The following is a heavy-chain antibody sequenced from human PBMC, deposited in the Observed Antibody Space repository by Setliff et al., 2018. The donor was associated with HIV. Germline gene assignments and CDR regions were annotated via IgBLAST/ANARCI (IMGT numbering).Heavy chain of an antibody. J-gene: IGHJ6*03. CDR2: ITNDGKKK. V-gene: IGHV3-30*06. Sequence: GGSLRLSCAASGFSFSASGAHWVRQAPGKGLEWVALITNDGKKKYYADSVTGRFTISRDNSKDTVYLQMNTLSGEDTAVYYCARGRIALNYYYYMDFWGKGTSVTVSS. CDR1: GFSFSASG. CDR3: ARGRIALNYYYYMDF. D-gene: IGHD6-13*01.